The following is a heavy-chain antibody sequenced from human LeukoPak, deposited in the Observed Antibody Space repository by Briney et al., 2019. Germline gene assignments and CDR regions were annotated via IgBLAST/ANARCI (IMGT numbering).Heavy chain of an antibody. J-gene: IGHJ4*02. CDR3: AGRRGYSGYWTPSKGDEY. D-gene: IGHD5-12*01. CDR2: MNPNSGNT. V-gene: IGHV1-8*01. Sequence: GASVKVSCKASGYTFTSYDINWVRQATGQGLEWMGWMNPNSGNTGYAQKFQGRVTMTRNTSISTAYMEPSSLRSEDTAVYYCAGRRGYSGYWTPSKGDEYWGQGILVTVSS. CDR1: GYTFTSYD.